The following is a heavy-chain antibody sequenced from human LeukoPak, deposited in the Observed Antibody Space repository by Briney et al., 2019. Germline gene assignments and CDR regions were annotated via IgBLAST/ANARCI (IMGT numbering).Heavy chain of an antibody. CDR1: GFTFSSYG. D-gene: IGHD2-15*01. V-gene: IGHV3-23*01. CDR3: AKDRGMFLVGYLDY. J-gene: IGHJ4*02. Sequence: HPGGSLRLSCAASGFTFSSYGMSWVRQAPGKGLEWVSAISGSGGTTYYADSVKGRFTISRDNSKNTLYLQMNSLRAEDTAVYYCAKDRGMFLVGYLDYWGQGTLVTVSS. CDR2: ISGSGGTT.